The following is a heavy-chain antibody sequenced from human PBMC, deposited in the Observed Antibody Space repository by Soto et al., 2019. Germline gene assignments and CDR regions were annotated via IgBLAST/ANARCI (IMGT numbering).Heavy chain of an antibody. CDR2: ISASGGLK. CDR3: AREVGAPSGWLDP. D-gene: IGHD1-26*01. CDR1: GFTFTNYA. J-gene: IGHJ5*02. V-gene: IGHV3-23*01. Sequence: GSLRLSCAASGFTFTNYAMTWVRQTQGKGLEWVSGISASGGLKYYADSVQGRFTVSRDSSKNILYLQMDNLGDGGTALYYCAREVGAPSGWLDPWGQGTQVTVS.